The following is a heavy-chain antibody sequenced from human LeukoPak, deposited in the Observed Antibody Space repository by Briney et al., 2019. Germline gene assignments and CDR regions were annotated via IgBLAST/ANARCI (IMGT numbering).Heavy chain of an antibody. J-gene: IGHJ6*03. CDR3: ARVLSADYVYYYYYMDV. D-gene: IGHD4-17*01. CDR1: GGSISSYY. V-gene: IGHV4-59*01. CDR2: IYYSGST. Sequence: SETLSLTCTVSGGSISSYYWSWIRQPPGKGLEWIGYIYYSGSTNYNPSLKSRVTISVDTSKNQFSLKLSSVTAADTAVYYCARVLSADYVYYYYYMDVWGKGTTVTVSS.